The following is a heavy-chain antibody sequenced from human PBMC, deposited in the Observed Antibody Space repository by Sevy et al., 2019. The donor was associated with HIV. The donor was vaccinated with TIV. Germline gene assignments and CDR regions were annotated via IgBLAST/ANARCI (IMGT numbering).Heavy chain of an antibody. J-gene: IGHJ4*02. Sequence: ASVKVSCKASGYTLTDYYLHWVRQAPGQGLDWVGWINPNSGDTKYAQKFQCRVTMTRDTSISTAYMELNRLRSDDTTVYYCARDRTGAERFDYWGQGTLVTVSS. D-gene: IGHD1-1*01. CDR2: INPNSGDT. V-gene: IGHV1-2*02. CDR3: ARDRTGAERFDY. CDR1: GYTLTDYY.